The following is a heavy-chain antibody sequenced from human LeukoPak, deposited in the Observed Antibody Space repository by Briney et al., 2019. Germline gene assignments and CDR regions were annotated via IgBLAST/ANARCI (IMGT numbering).Heavy chain of an antibody. CDR1: GFTFSSYE. D-gene: IGHD3-10*01. Sequence: PGGSLRLSCAASGFTFSSYEMNWVRQAPGKGLEWVSYISSSDSTIYYADSVKGRFTISRENAKNSLDLQMNSLRAEDTAVYYCARDSAFYYGSGKYYMHVWGKGTTVTISS. J-gene: IGHJ6*03. CDR2: ISSSDSTI. V-gene: IGHV3-48*03. CDR3: ARDSAFYYGSGKYYMHV.